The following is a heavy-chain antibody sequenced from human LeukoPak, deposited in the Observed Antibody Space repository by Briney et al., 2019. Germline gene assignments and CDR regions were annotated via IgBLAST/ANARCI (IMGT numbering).Heavy chain of an antibody. Sequence: GGSLRLSCAASGLTFSGYWMSWVRQAPGKGLEWVANINQGASEKYYVDSVRGRFTISRDDAKRSVTLQMNSLRVDDTAVYYCASDGGPFDHWGQGILVTVS. D-gene: IGHD3-3*01. J-gene: IGHJ4*02. CDR2: INQGASEK. V-gene: IGHV3-7*01. CDR3: ASDGGPFDH. CDR1: GLTFSGYW.